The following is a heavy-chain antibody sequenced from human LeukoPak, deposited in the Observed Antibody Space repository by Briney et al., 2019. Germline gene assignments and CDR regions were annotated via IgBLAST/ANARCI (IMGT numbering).Heavy chain of an antibody. Sequence: GGSLRLSCVASGLIFSNSWMHWVRQAPGKGLVWVSRINPDGTRTTYADSVKGRFTVSRDNAKNTVYLQMNSLRAEDTAVYHCVPSLGARDYWGQGTPVTVSS. J-gene: IGHJ4*02. CDR2: INPDGTRT. D-gene: IGHD3-16*01. CDR1: GLIFSNSW. V-gene: IGHV3-74*01. CDR3: VPSLGARDY.